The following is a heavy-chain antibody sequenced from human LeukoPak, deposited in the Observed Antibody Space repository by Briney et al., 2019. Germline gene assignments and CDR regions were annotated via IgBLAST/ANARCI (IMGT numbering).Heavy chain of an antibody. CDR2: ISYDGSNK. V-gene: IGHV3-30*18. D-gene: IGHD6-13*01. Sequence: GGSLRLSCAASGFTFSSYGMHWVRQAPGKGLEWVAVISYDGSNKYYADSVKGRFTISRDNSKNTLYLQMNSLRAEDTAVYYCAKDSWGSSSWYFDYWGQGTLDTVSS. CDR3: AKDSWGSSSWYFDY. J-gene: IGHJ4*02. CDR1: GFTFSSYG.